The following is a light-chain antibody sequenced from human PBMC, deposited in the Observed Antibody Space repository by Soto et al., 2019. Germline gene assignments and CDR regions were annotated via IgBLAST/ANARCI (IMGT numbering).Light chain of an antibody. CDR3: CSYVSSKTYV. J-gene: IGLJ1*01. CDR1: RTDVGGYNF. Sequence: QSALTQPVSVSGSPGQSITISCTGTRTDVGGYNFVSWYQQHPGKAPKLIIYEVSNRPSGVSNRFSGSKSDNTASLTISGLQAEDEADYYCCSYVSSKTYVFGTGTKVTVL. V-gene: IGLV2-14*01. CDR2: EVS.